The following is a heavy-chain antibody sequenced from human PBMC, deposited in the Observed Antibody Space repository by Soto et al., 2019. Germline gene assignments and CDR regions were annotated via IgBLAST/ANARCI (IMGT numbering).Heavy chain of an antibody. CDR3: ARVGDIVVVGPWFDP. D-gene: IGHD2-21*01. CDR2: ISADNGDT. Sequence: ASVNVSGKASGYIFTRYGISWVRQAPGQGLEWMGSISADNGDTKSAQKFLGRVTMTTDTSTNTGHMELRGLRYDDTAVYYCARVGDIVVVGPWFDPWGKGPLLTVSS. CDR1: GYIFTRYG. V-gene: IGHV1-18*01. J-gene: IGHJ5*02.